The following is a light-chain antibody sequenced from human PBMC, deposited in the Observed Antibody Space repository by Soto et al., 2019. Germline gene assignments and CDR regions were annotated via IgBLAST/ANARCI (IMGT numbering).Light chain of an antibody. V-gene: IGKV1-9*01. CDR3: QQLNSYPLT. J-gene: IGKJ4*01. Sequence: IQLTQSPSSLSASVGDRVTITYRASQGVGNFLAWYQQKPGEGPKLLIYSASTLQSGVPSRFSGSGSETDFTLTISSLQPEDFATYYCQQLNSYPLTFGGGTKVEIK. CDR1: QGVGNF. CDR2: SAS.